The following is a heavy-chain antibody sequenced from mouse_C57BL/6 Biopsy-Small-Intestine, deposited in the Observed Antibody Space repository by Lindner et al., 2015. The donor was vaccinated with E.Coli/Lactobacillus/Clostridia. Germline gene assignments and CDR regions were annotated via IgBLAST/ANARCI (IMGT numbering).Heavy chain of an antibody. CDR2: IRSKSNNYAT. V-gene: IGHV10-1*01. CDR3: VRPSYYGNPEGFAY. CDR1: GFSFNTYA. D-gene: IGHD2-10*01. J-gene: IGHJ3*01. Sequence: VQLQESGGGLVQPKGSLKLSCAASGFSFNTYAMNWVRQAPGKGLEWVARIRSKSNNYATYYADSVKDRFTISRDDSESMLYLQMNNLKTEDTAMYYCVRPSYYGNPEGFAYWGQGTLVTVSA.